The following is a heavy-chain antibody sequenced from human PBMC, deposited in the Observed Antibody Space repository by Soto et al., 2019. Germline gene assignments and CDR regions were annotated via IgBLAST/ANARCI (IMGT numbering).Heavy chain of an antibody. CDR2: ISYAETDK. V-gene: IGHV3-30*04. D-gene: IGHD3-10*01. J-gene: IGHJ4*02. CDR3: VGRTGSSDD. CDR1: ACTCSNST. Sequence: PGGTMRLSCVACACTCSNSTKHWVRQGKGKGLEWVALISYAETDKYLADAVKGRFTISRDNSKNMLYLQMDSLRAEDTAVYDRVGRTGSSDDWGGGTGDTAPQ.